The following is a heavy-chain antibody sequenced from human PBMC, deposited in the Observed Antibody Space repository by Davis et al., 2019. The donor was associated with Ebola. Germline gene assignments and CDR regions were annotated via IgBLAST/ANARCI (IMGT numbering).Heavy chain of an antibody. J-gene: IGHJ5*02. CDR3: ARGGINYYGSGSYSEFDP. V-gene: IGHV4-34*01. Sequence: MPSETLSLTCAVYGGSFSGYYWSWIRQPPGKGLEWIGKINHSGSTNYNPSLKSRVTISVDTSKNQFSLKLSSVTAADTAVYYCARGGINYYGSGSYSEFDPWGQGTLVTVSS. D-gene: IGHD3-10*01. CDR1: GGSFSGYY. CDR2: INHSGST.